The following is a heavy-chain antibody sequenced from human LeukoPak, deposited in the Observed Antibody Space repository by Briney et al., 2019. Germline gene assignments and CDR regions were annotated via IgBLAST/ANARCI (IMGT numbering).Heavy chain of an antibody. CDR3: ARGLRSGYYTGNWFDP. D-gene: IGHD3-3*01. CDR1: GDSLSSYS. V-gene: IGHV4-59*01. CDR2: IYYSGTT. Sequence: SETLSLTCTVSGDSLSSYSWSWIRQPPGKGLEWIGHIYYSGTTNYNPSLKSRVTISVDTSKNQFSLKLSSVTAADTAVYYCARGLRSGYYTGNWFDPWGQGTLVTVSS. J-gene: IGHJ5*02.